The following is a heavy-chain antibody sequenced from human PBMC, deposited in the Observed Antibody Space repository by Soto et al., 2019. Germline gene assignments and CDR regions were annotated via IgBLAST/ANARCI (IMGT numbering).Heavy chain of an antibody. CDR1: GFTFSIYW. V-gene: IGHV3-7*01. CDR2: IKGDGSET. D-gene: IGHD1-1*01. Sequence: EVQLVESGGGLVQPGESLRLSCAASGFTFSIYWMSWVRQAPGKGLEWVANIKGDGSETYYVDSVKGRFTISRDNAKNSLSLQMNSLRAEDTAVYYCARDSGTSDYWGQGTLVPVSS. J-gene: IGHJ4*02. CDR3: ARDSGTSDY.